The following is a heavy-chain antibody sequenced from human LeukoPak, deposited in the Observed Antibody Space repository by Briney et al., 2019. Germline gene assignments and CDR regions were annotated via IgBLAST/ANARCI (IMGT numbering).Heavy chain of an antibody. CDR2: ISAYNGNT. D-gene: IGHD3-16*02. Sequence: ASVKVSCKASGYTSTSYGISWVRQAPGQGLEWMGWISAYNGNTNYAQKLQGRVTMTTDTSTSTAYMELRSLRSDDTAVYYCARDVPHFGGVIVRFDYWGQGTLVTVSS. V-gene: IGHV1-18*01. J-gene: IGHJ4*02. CDR1: GYTSTSYG. CDR3: ARDVPHFGGVIVRFDY.